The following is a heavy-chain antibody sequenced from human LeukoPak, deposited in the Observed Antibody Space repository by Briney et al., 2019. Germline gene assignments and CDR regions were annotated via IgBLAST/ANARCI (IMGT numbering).Heavy chain of an antibody. J-gene: IGHJ4*02. V-gene: IGHV3-23*01. Sequence: GGSLRLSCAASGFTFSSYAMSWVRQAPGKGLEWVSAISGSGGSTYYADSVKGRFTISRDNSKNTLYLQMNSLRAEDTAVYYCAKDSGNYYGSGTDGGLDYWGQGTLVTVSS. CDR1: GFTFSSYA. CDR2: ISGSGGST. D-gene: IGHD3-10*01. CDR3: AKDSGNYYGSGTDGGLDY.